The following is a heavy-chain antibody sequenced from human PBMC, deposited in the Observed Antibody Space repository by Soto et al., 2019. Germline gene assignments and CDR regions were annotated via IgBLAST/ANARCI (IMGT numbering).Heavy chain of an antibody. V-gene: IGHV1-3*01. CDR2: INGGTGQT. J-gene: IGHJ6*02. D-gene: IGHD1-1*01. CDR1: GCTCTTHA. Sequence: ASVKVSCKASGCTCTTHAMHWVRQAPGQSLEWMGWINGGTGQTKHSQRFQGRVIITRDTSASTAYMELSSLRSEDTAVYYCARGKGMEENYYYYGLDIWGQGTTVNVSS. CDR3: ARGKGMEENYYYYGLDI.